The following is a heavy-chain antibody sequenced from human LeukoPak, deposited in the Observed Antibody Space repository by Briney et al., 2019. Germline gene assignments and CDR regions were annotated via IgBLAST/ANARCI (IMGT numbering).Heavy chain of an antibody. D-gene: IGHD1-26*01. CDR3: ARGGPPGANDY. CDR1: GYTFTGYY. V-gene: IGHV1-2*02. J-gene: IGHJ4*02. CDR2: INPSSGGT. Sequence: ASVKVSCEASGYTFTGYYMHWVRQAPGQGLEWMGWINPSSGGTNYAQKLQGRVTMTRDTSISTAYMELSRLRSDDTAVYYCARGGPPGANDYWGQGTLVTVSS.